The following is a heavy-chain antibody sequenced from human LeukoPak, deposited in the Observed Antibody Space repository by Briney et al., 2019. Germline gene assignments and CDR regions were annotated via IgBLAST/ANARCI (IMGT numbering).Heavy chain of an antibody. V-gene: IGHV5-51*01. CDR3: ATRIDGTYY. D-gene: IGHD1-26*01. Sequence: GESLQISSKGSGYSFTTYWIGWMRQVPGRGLEWMAIITPGNSDTQYSPSLQGQVTISADKSISTAYLQWSSLKASDSAMYYCATRIDGTYYWGQGTLVTVSS. CDR1: GYSFTTYW. CDR2: ITPGNSDT. J-gene: IGHJ4*02.